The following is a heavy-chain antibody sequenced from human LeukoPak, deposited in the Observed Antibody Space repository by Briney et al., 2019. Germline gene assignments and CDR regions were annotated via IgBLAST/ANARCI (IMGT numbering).Heavy chain of an antibody. CDR1: GGSISSGDYY. D-gene: IGHD4-23*01. CDR2: IYYSGST. CDR3: ASYGGNFSFDY. Sequence: PSETLSLTCTVSGGSISSGDYYWSWIRQPPGKGLEWIGYIYYSGSTYYNPSLKSRVTISVDTSKNQFSLKLSSVTAANTAVYYCASYGGNFSFDYWGQGTLVTVSS. J-gene: IGHJ4*02. V-gene: IGHV4-30-4*08.